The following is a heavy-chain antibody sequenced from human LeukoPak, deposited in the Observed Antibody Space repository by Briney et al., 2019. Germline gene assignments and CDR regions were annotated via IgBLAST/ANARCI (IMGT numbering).Heavy chain of an antibody. CDR2: MNPNSCNT. D-gene: IGHD2-2*01. CDR1: GYTFTSYD. V-gene: IGHV1-8*01. Sequence: GASVKVSCKASGYTFTSYDIDWVRQATGQGLEWMGWMNPNSCNTGYAQKFQGRVTMTRNTSISTAYMELSSLRSEDTAVYYCARKRCSSTSCYSFDYWGQGTLVTVSS. CDR3: ARKRCSSTSCYSFDY. J-gene: IGHJ4*02.